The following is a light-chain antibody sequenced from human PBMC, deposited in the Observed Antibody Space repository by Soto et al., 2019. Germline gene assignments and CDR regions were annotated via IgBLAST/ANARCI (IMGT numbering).Light chain of an antibody. CDR3: QQFNNYPLT. CDR2: DAS. V-gene: IGKV1D-13*01. Sequence: AIQLTLSPSSLSASVGDRVTITCRASQGVSSSLAWYQQKPGTAPKLLIYDASDLETGVPSRFSGSGSGTDFTLTISCLQPEDFATYYCQQFNNYPLTFGQGTRLEI. CDR1: QGVSSS. J-gene: IGKJ5*01.